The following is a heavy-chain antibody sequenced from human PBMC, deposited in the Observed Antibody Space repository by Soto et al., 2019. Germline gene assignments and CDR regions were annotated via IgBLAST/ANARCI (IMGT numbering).Heavy chain of an antibody. D-gene: IGHD3-22*01. Sequence: GASVKVSCKPFGYIFSGYYMHWVRQAPGQGLEWMGWINPKSGATNYAQKFQGRATMTRDTSISTMYMELSGLRSDDTAVYYCATPGGPDSGGYYYFDYWGQGALVTVSS. CDR3: ATPGGPDSGGYYYFDY. V-gene: IGHV1-2*02. J-gene: IGHJ4*02. CDR1: GYIFSGYY. CDR2: INPKSGAT.